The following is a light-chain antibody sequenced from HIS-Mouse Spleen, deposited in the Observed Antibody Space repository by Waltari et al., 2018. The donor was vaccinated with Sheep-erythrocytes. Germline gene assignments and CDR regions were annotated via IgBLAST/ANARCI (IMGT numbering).Light chain of an antibody. CDR3: CSYAGSYNHV. V-gene: IGLV2-11*01. Sequence: QSALTQPRSVSGSPGQSVTISCTGTSSDVGGYNYVSWYQQYPGKAPKPMICDVSKRPSGVPDRFSGSKSGNTASLTISGLQAEDEADYYCCSYAGSYNHVFATGTKVTVL. CDR1: SSDVGGYNY. J-gene: IGLJ1*01. CDR2: DVS.